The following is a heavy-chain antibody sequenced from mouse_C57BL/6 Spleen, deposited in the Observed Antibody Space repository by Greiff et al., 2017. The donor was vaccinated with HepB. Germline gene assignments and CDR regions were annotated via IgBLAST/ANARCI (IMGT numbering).Heavy chain of an antibody. CDR2: ISYDGSN. D-gene: IGHD3-3*01. CDR1: GYSITSGYY. Sequence: EVKLVESGPGLVKPSQSLSLTCSVTGYSITSGYYWNWIRQFPGNKLEWMGYISYDGSNNYNPSLKNRISITRDTSKNQFFLKLNSVTTEDTATYYCARDRGTGAGFAYWGQGTLVTVSA. CDR3: ARDRGTGAGFAY. J-gene: IGHJ3*01. V-gene: IGHV3-6*01.